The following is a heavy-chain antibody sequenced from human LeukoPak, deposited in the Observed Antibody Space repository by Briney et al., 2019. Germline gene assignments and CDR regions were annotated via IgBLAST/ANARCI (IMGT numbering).Heavy chain of an antibody. Sequence: GGSLRLSCAASGFTFDDYTMHWVRQAPGKGLEWVSLISWDGGSTYYADSVKGRFTISRDNSKNSLYLQMNSLRAEDTAVYYCARANFDYWGQGTLVTVSS. CDR2: ISWDGGST. CDR3: ARANFDY. CDR1: GFTFDDYT. V-gene: IGHV3-43*01. J-gene: IGHJ4*02.